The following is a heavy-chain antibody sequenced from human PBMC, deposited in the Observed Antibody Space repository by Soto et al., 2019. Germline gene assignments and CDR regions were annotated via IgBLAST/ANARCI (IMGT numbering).Heavy chain of an antibody. V-gene: IGHV4-31*03. D-gene: IGHD2-15*01. J-gene: IGHJ5*02. CDR2: FYYSGIT. CDR3: ASSGGPEGDWFDP. CDR1: GGPIRRRGYY. Sequence: QVQLQESGPGLVKPSQTLSLTCTVSGGPIRRRGYYWSWIRRRPGEGLEWIGFFYYSGITDYNPSLRSRVTISADTSRNQVFLNMYSVTAADTAVYYCASSGGPEGDWFDPWGQGTLVTVSS.